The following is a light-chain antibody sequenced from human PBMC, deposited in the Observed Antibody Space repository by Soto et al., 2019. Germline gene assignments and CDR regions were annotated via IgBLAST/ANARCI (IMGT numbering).Light chain of an antibody. CDR3: QHSNGYPYT. Sequence: DIQMTQSPSPLSASIGDRVTITCRASQSIDNWLAWYQQKPGKAPHLLIYDASRLETGVTSRFSGSGSGTEFTLTISSLQADDFATYFGQHSNGYPYTFGPGTKLES. J-gene: IGKJ2*01. CDR2: DAS. V-gene: IGKV1-5*01. CDR1: QSIDNW.